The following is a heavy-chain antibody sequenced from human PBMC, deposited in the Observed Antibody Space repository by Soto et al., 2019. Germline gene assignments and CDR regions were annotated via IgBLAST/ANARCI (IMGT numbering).Heavy chain of an antibody. CDR2: IRGSGAES. CDR3: ARSEGADGVVWFET. CDR1: GFSFSNFA. Sequence: EVQLLQSGGDLVQPGGSLRVSCVASGFSFSNFAMSWVRQAPGKGLEWVSGIRGSGAESHYADSVRGRFTISRDNSKNTVYLEMHSLNVGDTAVYYCARSEGADGVVWFETWGQGTLVTVSS. V-gene: IGHV3-23*01. J-gene: IGHJ5*02. D-gene: IGHD1-26*01.